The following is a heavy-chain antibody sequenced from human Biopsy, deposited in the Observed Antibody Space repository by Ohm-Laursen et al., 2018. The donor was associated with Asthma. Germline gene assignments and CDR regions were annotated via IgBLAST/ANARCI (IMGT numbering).Heavy chain of an antibody. CDR3: ARHLSPGYHHYAMDV. V-gene: IGHV3-11*06. D-gene: IGHD3-16*02. Sequence: SLRLSCSASGFTVSSNGMSWVRQAPGKGLEWISYIGSTRLYTNSADSVKGRFSISRDNAKNSLYLHMNSLRVEDTAVYYCARHLSPGYHHYAMDVWGQGTTVTVS. CDR2: IGSTRLYT. CDR1: GFTVSSNG. J-gene: IGHJ6*02.